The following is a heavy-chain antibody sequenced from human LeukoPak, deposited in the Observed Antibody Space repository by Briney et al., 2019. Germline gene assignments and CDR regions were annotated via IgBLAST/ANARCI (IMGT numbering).Heavy chain of an antibody. CDR1: GFTVNDYY. Sequence: GGSLRLSCVASGFTVNDYYMSWIRQAPGKGLEWVSYIDSGSSYRNYADSVKGRFTISRDNAKNALYLQMNSLRAGDTAVYYCARLYCSGGSCSDPGGYWGQGTLVTVSS. D-gene: IGHD2-15*01. V-gene: IGHV3-11*03. CDR3: ARLYCSGGSCSDPGGY. J-gene: IGHJ4*02. CDR2: IDSGSSYR.